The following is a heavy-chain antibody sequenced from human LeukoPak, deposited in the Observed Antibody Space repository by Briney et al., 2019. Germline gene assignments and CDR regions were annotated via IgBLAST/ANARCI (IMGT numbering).Heavy chain of an antibody. CDR3: ARASITYYYYYYMGV. V-gene: IGHV4-59*01. D-gene: IGHD1-14*01. CDR2: IHYSGST. Sequence: PSETLSLTCTVSGGSITNYYWTWIRQPPGKGLEWIGYIHYSGSTNYNPSLKSRVTISVDTSKNQFSLKLSTVTAADTAVYYCARASITYYYYYYMGVWGKGTTVTISS. CDR1: GGSITNYY. J-gene: IGHJ6*03.